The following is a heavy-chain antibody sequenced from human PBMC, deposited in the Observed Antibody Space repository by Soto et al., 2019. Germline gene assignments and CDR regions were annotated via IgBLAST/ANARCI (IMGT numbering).Heavy chain of an antibody. CDR1: VGSISSYY. V-gene: IGHV4-59*01. Sequence: PSETLSLTCTVSVGSISSYYWSWIRQPPGKGLEWIGYIYYSGSTNYNPSLKSRVTISVDTSKNQFSLKLSSVTAADTAVYYCAREGELLFLEWSNHWCEPWCQGNLVTAS. J-gene: IGHJ5*02. D-gene: IGHD3-3*01. CDR2: IYYSGST. CDR3: AREGELLFLEWSNHWCEP.